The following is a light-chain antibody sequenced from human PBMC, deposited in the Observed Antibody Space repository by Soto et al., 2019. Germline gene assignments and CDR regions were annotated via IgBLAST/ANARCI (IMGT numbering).Light chain of an antibody. V-gene: IGLV2-14*03. CDR1: SSDIGGYNY. Sequence: QSALTQPASVSGSPGQSISISCTGTSSDIGGYNYVSWYQQHPGKAPKLMIYDVTHRPSGISNRFSGSKSGNTASLTISGLQAEDEADYYCSSSTTNSTLVFGGGTKVTVL. CDR3: SSSTTNSTLV. CDR2: DVT. J-gene: IGLJ2*01.